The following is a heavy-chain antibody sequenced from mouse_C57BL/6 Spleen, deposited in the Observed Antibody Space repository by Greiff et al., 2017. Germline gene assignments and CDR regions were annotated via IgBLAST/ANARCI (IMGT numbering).Heavy chain of an antibody. CDR2: INPSTGGT. D-gene: IGHD2-4*01. J-gene: IGHJ2*01. CDR3: AEVYYDYDVDC. V-gene: IGHV1-42*01. Sequence: VHVKQSGPELVKPGASVKISCKASGYSFTGYYMNWVKQSPEKSLEWIGEINPSTGGTTYNQKFKAKATLTVDKSSSTAYMQLKSLTSEDSAVYYCAEVYYDYDVDCWGQGTTLTVSS. CDR1: GYSFTGYY.